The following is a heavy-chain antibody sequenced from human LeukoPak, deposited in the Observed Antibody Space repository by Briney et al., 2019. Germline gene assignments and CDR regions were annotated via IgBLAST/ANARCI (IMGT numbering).Heavy chain of an antibody. Sequence: GGSLRLSCAASGFTLSSYSMNWVRQAPGKGLVWVSRINSDGRSTNYADSVKGRFSISRDNAENTLYLQMNSLRVEDTAVYYCVRGADTGYSSDSWGQGTLVTVSS. CDR2: INSDGRST. J-gene: IGHJ4*02. CDR3: VRGADTGYSSDS. V-gene: IGHV3-74*01. CDR1: GFTLSSYS. D-gene: IGHD3-9*01.